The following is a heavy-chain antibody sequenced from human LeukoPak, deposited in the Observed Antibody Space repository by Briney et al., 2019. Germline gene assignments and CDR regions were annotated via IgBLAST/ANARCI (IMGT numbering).Heavy chain of an antibody. CDR3: ARVPGGLEWADFDY. J-gene: IGHJ4*02. CDR2: ISSSSSYT. CDR1: GFTFSDYY. V-gene: IGHV3-11*06. Sequence: PGGSLRLSCAASGFTFSDYYMSWIRQAPGKGLEWVSYISSSSSYTNYADSVKGRFTISRDNAKNSLYLQMSSLRAEDTAVYYCARVPGGLEWADFDYWGQGTLVTVSS. D-gene: IGHD3-3*01.